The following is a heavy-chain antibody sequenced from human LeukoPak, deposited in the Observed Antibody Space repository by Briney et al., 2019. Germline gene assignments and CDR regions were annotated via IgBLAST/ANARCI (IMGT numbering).Heavy chain of an antibody. D-gene: IGHD6-13*01. V-gene: IGHV3-74*01. CDR2: INSDGSRP. CDR3: ARVGGSSWGYFYYHMDV. J-gene: IGHJ6*03. Sequence: GGSLRLSCAPSGLTFNSYLMHGVRQALGKGLVWVSRINSDGSRPTYADSVKGRYTISRDNAKNNLYLQMNSLRAEDTAVYYCARVGGSSWGYFYYHMDVWGKGTAVTVSS. CDR1: GLTFNSYL.